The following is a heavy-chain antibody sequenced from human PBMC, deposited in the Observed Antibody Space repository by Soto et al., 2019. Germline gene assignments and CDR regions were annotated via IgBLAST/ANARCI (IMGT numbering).Heavy chain of an antibody. J-gene: IGHJ5*02. CDR2: MNPNSGNT. Sequence: ASVKVSCKASGYTFTSYDINWVRQATGQGLEWMGWMNPNSGNTGYAQKFQGRVTMTRNTSISTAYMELSSLRSEDTAVYYCARDLRYCTNGLCYSWFDPWGQGTLVTVSS. CDR3: ARDLRYCTNGLCYSWFDP. D-gene: IGHD2-8*01. CDR1: GYTFTSYD. V-gene: IGHV1-8*01.